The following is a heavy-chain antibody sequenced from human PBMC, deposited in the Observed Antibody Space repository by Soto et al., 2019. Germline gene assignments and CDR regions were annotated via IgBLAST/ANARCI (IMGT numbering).Heavy chain of an antibody. CDR1: GYTFTSYY. J-gene: IGHJ5*01. V-gene: IGHV1-46*01. Sequence: ASVKVSCKASGYTFTSYYMHWVRQAPGQGLEWMGIINPSGGSTSYAQKFQGRVTMTRDTSTSTVYMELSSLRSEETAVYYCARESAVAGDSAVNNWFDSWGQGTLVTVSS. D-gene: IGHD6-19*01. CDR2: INPSGGST. CDR3: ARESAVAGDSAVNNWFDS.